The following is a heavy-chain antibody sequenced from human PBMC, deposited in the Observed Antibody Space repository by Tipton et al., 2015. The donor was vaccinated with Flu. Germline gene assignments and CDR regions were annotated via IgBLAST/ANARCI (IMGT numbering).Heavy chain of an antibody. CDR1: GYIFTTYG. CDR3: GRGGDCSRTSCLGPDYYGMDV. J-gene: IGHJ6*02. Sequence: QLVQSGAEVKKPGASVKVSCKASGYIFTTYGISWVRQAPGQGLEWMGWISGFNGNANYAQKVQGRVTMTTDTSTSTAYMELRSLISDDPAVYYCGRGGDCSRTSCLGPDYYGMDVWGQGTTVPVSS. V-gene: IGHV1-18*01. CDR2: ISGFNGNA. D-gene: IGHD2-2*01.